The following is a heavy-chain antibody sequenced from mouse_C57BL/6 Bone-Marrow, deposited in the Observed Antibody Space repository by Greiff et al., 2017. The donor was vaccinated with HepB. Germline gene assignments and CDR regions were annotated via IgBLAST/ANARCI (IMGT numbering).Heavy chain of an antibody. Sequence: VQVVESGPGLVAPSQSLSITCTVSGFSLTSYGVHWVRQPPGKGLEWLVVIWSDGSTTYNSALKSRLSISKDNSKSQVFLKMNSLQTDDTAMYYCARHGITTVVATDYAMDYWGQGTSVTVSS. D-gene: IGHD1-1*01. CDR2: IWSDGST. CDR3: ARHGITTVVATDYAMDY. CDR1: GFSLTSYG. V-gene: IGHV2-6-1*01. J-gene: IGHJ4*01.